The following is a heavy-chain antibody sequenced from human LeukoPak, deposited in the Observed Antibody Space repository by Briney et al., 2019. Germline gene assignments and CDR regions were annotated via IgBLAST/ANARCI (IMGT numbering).Heavy chain of an antibody. CDR2: INPSGGST. CDR1: GYTFTSCY. CDR3: ARVYSSGWFGTGYFDY. D-gene: IGHD6-19*01. J-gene: IGHJ4*02. Sequence: ASVKVSCKASGYTFTSCYMHWVRQAPGQGLEWMGIINPSGGSTSYAQKFQGRVTMTRDTSTSTVYMELSSLRSEDTAVYYCARVYSSGWFGTGYFDYWGQGTLVTVSS. V-gene: IGHV1-46*01.